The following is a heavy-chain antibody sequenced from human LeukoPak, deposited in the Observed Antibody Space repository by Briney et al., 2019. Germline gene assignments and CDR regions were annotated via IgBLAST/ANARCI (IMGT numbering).Heavy chain of an antibody. CDR3: AVLILTGYYRGYFDY. Sequence: GGSLRLSCAASGFTFSSYEMNWVRQAPGKGLEWVSYISSSGSTIYYADSVKGRFTISRDNAKNSLYLQTNSLRAEDTAVYYCAVLILTGYYRGYFDYWGQGTLVTVSS. J-gene: IGHJ4*02. D-gene: IGHD3-9*01. CDR2: ISSSGSTI. CDR1: GFTFSSYE. V-gene: IGHV3-48*03.